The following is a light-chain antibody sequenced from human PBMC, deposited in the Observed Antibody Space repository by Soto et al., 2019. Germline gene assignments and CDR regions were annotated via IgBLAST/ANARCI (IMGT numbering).Light chain of an antibody. Sequence: SVLAERPAAVILCPWEAGTRSGRASRSVSSYLAWYQQKPGQAPRLLIYGASSRATGIPDRLSGSGSGTDFTLTISRLEPEDFAVYHCHRYGSSRTFGQGTKVDIK. J-gene: IGKJ1*01. CDR1: RSVSSY. CDR3: HRYGSSRT. CDR2: GAS. V-gene: IGKV3-20*01.